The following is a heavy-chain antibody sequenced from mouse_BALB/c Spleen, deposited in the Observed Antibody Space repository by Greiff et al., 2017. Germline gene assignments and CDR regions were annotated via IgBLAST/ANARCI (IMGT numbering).Heavy chain of an antibody. V-gene: IGHV5-4*02. CDR2: ISDGGSYT. D-gene: IGHD2-4*01. Sequence: EVQRVESGGGLVKPGGSLKLSCAASGFTFSDYYMYWVRQTPEKRLEWVATISDGGSYTYYPDSVKGRFTISRDNAKNNLYLQMSSLKSEDTAMYYCARGYDYDDYFDYWGQGTTLTVSS. CDR3: ARGYDYDDYFDY. J-gene: IGHJ2*01. CDR1: GFTFSDYY.